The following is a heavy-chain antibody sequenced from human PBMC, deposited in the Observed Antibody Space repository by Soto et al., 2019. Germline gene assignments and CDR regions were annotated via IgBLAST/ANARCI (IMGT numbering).Heavy chain of an antibody. CDR2: INAGNGNT. V-gene: IGHV1-3*01. CDR1: GYTFTSYA. D-gene: IGHD1-7*01. CDR3: AREYNWNYGAPDAFDI. J-gene: IGHJ3*02. Sequence: ASVKVSCKASGYTFTSYAMPWVRQAPGQRLEWMGWINAGNGNTKYSQKFQGRVTITRDTSASTAYMELSSLRSEDTAVYYCAREYNWNYGAPDAFDIWGQGTMVTV.